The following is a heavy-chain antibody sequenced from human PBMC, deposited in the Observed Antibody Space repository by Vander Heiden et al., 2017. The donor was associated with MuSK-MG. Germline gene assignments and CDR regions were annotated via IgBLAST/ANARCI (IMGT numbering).Heavy chain of an antibody. Sequence: QVHLVESGGGVVQPGGSLRLSCAASGFTFSSYGMHWVRQAPGKGLEWMAFIRHDGFNKYYADSVKGRFTISRDNSKNTLYLQMNNLRDEDTAVYYCAKDYDYGDYWGQGNLVTVSS. CDR1: GFTFSSYG. J-gene: IGHJ4*02. CDR3: AKDYDYGDY. CDR2: IRHDGFNK. V-gene: IGHV3-30*02. D-gene: IGHD3-16*01.